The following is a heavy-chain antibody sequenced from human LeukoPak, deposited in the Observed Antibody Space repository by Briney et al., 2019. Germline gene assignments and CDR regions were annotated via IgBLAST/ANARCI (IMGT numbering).Heavy chain of an antibody. CDR2: IKSKADGGTT. CDR1: GFTFSNAW. Sequence: GGSLRLSCAASGFTFSNAWMRWVRQAPGKGLEWVGRIKSKADGGTTDYAAPVKGRFTISRDDSKNTLYLQMNSLKIEDTAVYYCTTGERRFDSSGFYPYYFDFWGQGTLVTVSS. CDR3: TTGERRFDSSGFYPYYFDF. J-gene: IGHJ4*02. D-gene: IGHD3-22*01. V-gene: IGHV3-15*01.